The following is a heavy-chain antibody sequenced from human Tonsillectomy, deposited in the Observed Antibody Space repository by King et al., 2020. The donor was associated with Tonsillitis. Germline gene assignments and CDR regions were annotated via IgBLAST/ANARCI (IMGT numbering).Heavy chain of an antibody. J-gene: IGHJ4*02. V-gene: IGHV2-5*02. Sequence: TLKESGPTLVKPTQTLTLTCTFSVFSLSTSGVGVGWIRQPPGKALEWLALIYLDDDNRYSPSLQSRLTITKDTSKNQVVLTMTNMDPVDTATYYCAHIRGGSEIDYWGQGTLVTVSS. D-gene: IGHD5-12*01. CDR3: AHIRGGSEIDY. CDR1: VFSLSTSGVG. CDR2: IYLDDDN.